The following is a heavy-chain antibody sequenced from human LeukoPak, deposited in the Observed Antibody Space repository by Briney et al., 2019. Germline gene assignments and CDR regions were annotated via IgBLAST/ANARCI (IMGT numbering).Heavy chain of an antibody. V-gene: IGHV3-73*01. D-gene: IGHD2-2*01. J-gene: IGHJ4*02. Sequence: PGGSLRLSCAASGFTFSGSAMHWVRQASGKVLEWVGRIRSKANSYATAYAASVKGRFTISRDDSKNTAYLQMNSLKTEDTAVYYCTRNLGYCSSTSCYAFDYWGQGTLVTVSS. CDR1: GFTFSGSA. CDR2: IRSKANSYAT. CDR3: TRNLGYCSSTSCYAFDY.